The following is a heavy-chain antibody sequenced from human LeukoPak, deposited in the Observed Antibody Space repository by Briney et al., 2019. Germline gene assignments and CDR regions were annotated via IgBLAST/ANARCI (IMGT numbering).Heavy chain of an antibody. CDR3: ARHLRSAASFDY. J-gene: IGHJ4*02. CDR2: IYYSGST. D-gene: IGHD2-15*01. CDR1: GGSISSSSYY. V-gene: IGHV4-39*01. Sequence: SETLSLTCTVSGGSISSSSYYWGWIRQPPGKGLEWIGSIYYSGSTYYNPSLKSRVTISVDTSKNQFSLKLSSVTAADTAVYYCARHLRSAASFDYWGQGTLVTVSS.